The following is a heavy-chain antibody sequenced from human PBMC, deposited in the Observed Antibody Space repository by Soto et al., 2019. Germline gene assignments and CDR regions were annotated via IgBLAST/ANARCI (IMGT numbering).Heavy chain of an antibody. J-gene: IGHJ4*02. CDR2: IYHSGST. D-gene: IGHD3-22*01. Sequence: KASETLSLTCAVSGYSISSGYYWGWIRQPPGKGLEWIGSIYHSGSTYYNPSLKSRVTISVDTSKNQFSLKLSSVTAADTAVYYCARVRGLMVLSGYYPQVRFDYWGQGTLVTVSS. CDR1: GYSISSGYY. V-gene: IGHV4-38-2*01. CDR3: ARVRGLMVLSGYYPQVRFDY.